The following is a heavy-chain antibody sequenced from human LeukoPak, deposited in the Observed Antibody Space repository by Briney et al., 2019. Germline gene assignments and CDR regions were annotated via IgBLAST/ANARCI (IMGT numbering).Heavy chain of an antibody. CDR3: ARDDYRGVTNFDP. CDR2: ISYTGNT. J-gene: IGHJ5*02. D-gene: IGHD3-10*01. Sequence: PSETLSLTCTVSGGSISPYFWSWIRQPPGKGLEWIGYISYTGNTNSNPSLKSRVTISVDTSKNQFSLQLTSVTAADTAVYYCARDDYRGVTNFDPWGQGTLVTVSS. CDR1: GGSISPYF. V-gene: IGHV4-59*01.